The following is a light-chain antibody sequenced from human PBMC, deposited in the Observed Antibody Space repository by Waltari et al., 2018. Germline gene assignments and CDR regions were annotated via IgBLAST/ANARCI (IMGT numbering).Light chain of an antibody. J-gene: IGKJ2*01. Sequence: DIQMTQSPSVLSASVGDRVTITCRARQILGSWLAWYQQKPGEAPKLLIYQPTTLETGVPSRFSGSGSGPEFTLSINSLEPDDFATYYCQQYNVFGQGTRLEVK. CDR2: QPT. V-gene: IGKV1-5*03. CDR1: QILGSW. CDR3: QQYNV.